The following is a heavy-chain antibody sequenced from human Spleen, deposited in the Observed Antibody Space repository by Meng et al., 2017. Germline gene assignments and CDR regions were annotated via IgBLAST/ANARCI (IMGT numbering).Heavy chain of an antibody. CDR2: INHSGST. D-gene: IGHD4-11*01. V-gene: IGHV4-34*01. Sequence: QVHLQQWCAGLLQPSETLSLTCVVSGGSFSDYYWSWIRQPPGKGLEWIGEINHSGSTNYNPSLESRATISVDTSQNNLSLKLSSVTAADSAVYYCARGPTTMAHDFDYWGQGTLVTVSS. CDR1: GGSFSDYY. J-gene: IGHJ4*02. CDR3: ARGPTTMAHDFDY.